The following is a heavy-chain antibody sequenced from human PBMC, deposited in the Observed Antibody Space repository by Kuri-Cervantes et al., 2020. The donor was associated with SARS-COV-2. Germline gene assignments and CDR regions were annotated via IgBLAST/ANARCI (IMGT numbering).Heavy chain of an antibody. CDR3: ARDVDPYYDYWSGSAGY. J-gene: IGHJ4*02. CDR2: IYTEGSTA. CDR1: GFSFSSYW. D-gene: IGHD3-3*01. V-gene: IGHV3-74*01. Sequence: LSLTCAASGFSFSSYWMHWVRQAPGKGLVWVPRIYTEGSTASYADSVKGRFTISRDNAKNTLFLQMNSLRAEDTAVYYCARDVDPYYDYWSGSAGYWGQGTLVTVSS.